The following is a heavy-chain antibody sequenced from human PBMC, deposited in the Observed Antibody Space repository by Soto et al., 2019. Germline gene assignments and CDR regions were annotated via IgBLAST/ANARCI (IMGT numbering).Heavy chain of an antibody. CDR1: GYTFTSYG. CDR2: ISAYNGNT. J-gene: IGHJ4*02. Sequence: ASVKVSCKASGYTFTSYGISWVRQAPGQGLEWMGWISAYNGNTNYAQKLQGRVTMTTDTSTSTAYMELRSLRSDDTAVYYCASLATDYGEYYYFDDRGQGTLVTVSS. D-gene: IGHD4-17*01. V-gene: IGHV1-18*01. CDR3: ASLATDYGEYYYFDD.